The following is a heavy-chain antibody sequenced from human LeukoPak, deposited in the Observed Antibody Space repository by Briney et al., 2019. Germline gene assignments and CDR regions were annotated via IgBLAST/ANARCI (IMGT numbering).Heavy chain of an antibody. V-gene: IGHV3-48*03. CDR2: ISTSGTTI. CDR3: ARDRDYYGSGSSFDP. Sequence: GGSLRLSCAASGFTFSSYEMNWVRQAPGKGLEWVSYISTSGTTIYYADSVKGRFTISRDNAKNTLYLQMNSLRAEDTAVYYCARDRDYYGSGSSFDPWGQGTLVTVSS. CDR1: GFTFSSYE. D-gene: IGHD3-10*01. J-gene: IGHJ5*02.